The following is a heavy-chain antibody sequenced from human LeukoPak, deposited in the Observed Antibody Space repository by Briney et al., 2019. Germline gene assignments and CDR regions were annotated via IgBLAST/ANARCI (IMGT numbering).Heavy chain of an antibody. D-gene: IGHD6-19*01. J-gene: IGHJ4*02. CDR2: IYYSGST. CDR3: ARTPIAVTTGRGYFDY. CDR1: GGSISSSSYS. V-gene: IGHV4-39*01. Sequence: SETLSLTCTVSGGSISSSSYSWGWIRQPPGKGLEWIGSIYYSGSTYYNPSLKSRVTISVDTSKNQFSLKLSSVTAADTAVYYCARTPIAVTTGRGYFDYWGQGTLVTVSS.